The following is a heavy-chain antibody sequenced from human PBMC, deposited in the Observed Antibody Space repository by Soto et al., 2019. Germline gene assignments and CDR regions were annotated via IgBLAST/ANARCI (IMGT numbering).Heavy chain of an antibody. D-gene: IGHD1-1*01. CDR3: ARGQERFKPSDSTNPDYDY. J-gene: IGHJ4*02. Sequence: GGSLRLSCAASGFTFRTYWMSWLRQAPGKGLEWVAHIRPDGSETGYVDSVKGRFTVSRDNAKNSLYLQMTSLRAEDTALYCCARGQERFKPSDSTNPDYDYWGQGTLVTVSS. CDR2: IRPDGSET. CDR1: GFTFRTYW. V-gene: IGHV3-7*05.